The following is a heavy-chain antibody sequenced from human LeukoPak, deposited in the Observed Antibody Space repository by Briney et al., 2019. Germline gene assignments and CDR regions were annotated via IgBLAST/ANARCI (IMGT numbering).Heavy chain of an antibody. V-gene: IGHV1-2*02. CDR3: AREKAAADPYHFDY. Sequence: GASVKVSCKASGYTFTGYYMHWVRQAPGQGLQWMGWINPNSGGTNCAQKFQDRVTMTRDTSISTAYMELSRLRSDDTAVYYCAREKAAADPYHFDYWGQGTLVTVSS. D-gene: IGHD6-13*01. CDR2: INPNSGGT. J-gene: IGHJ4*02. CDR1: GYTFTGYY.